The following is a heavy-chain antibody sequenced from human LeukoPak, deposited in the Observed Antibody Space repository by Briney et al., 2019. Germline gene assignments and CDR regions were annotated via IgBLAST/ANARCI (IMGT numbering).Heavy chain of an antibody. D-gene: IGHD2-2*01. CDR3: AKVNIVVVPVPFDI. V-gene: IGHV4-30-2*01. Sequence: SETLSLTCTVSGGSISSGGYYWSWIRQPPGKGLEWIGYIYHSGSTYYNPSLKSRVTISVDRSKNQFSLKLSSVTAADTAVYYCAKVNIVVVPVPFDIWGQGTMVTVSS. CDR1: GGSISSGGYY. J-gene: IGHJ3*02. CDR2: IYHSGST.